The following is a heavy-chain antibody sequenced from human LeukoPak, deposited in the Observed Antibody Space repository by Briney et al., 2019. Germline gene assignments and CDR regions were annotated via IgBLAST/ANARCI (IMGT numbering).Heavy chain of an antibody. V-gene: IGHV4-39*01. CDR3: ARSDCSSTSCYSPALAWFDP. CDR1: GGSISSSSYY. D-gene: IGHD2-2*01. CDR2: IYYSGST. J-gene: IGHJ5*02. Sequence: SETLSLTCTVSGGSISSSSYYWGWIRQPPGKGLEWIGSIYYSGSTYYNPSLKSRVTISVDTSKNQFSLKLSSVTAADTAVYYCARSDCSSTSCYSPALAWFDPWGQGTLVTVSS.